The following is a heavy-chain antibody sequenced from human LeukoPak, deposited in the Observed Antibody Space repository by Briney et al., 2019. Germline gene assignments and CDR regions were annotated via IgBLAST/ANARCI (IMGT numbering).Heavy chain of an antibody. Sequence: GGSLRLSCAASGFIFSSYAMSWVRQAPGKGLEWVSVISGSGGSTYYADSVKGRFTISRDNSTNTVYLQMNSLRAEDTAVYYCAKEGYSGSYPGYFDYWGQGTLVTVSS. CDR2: ISGSGGST. J-gene: IGHJ4*02. CDR1: GFIFSSYA. V-gene: IGHV3-23*01. CDR3: AKEGYSGSYPGYFDY. D-gene: IGHD1-26*01.